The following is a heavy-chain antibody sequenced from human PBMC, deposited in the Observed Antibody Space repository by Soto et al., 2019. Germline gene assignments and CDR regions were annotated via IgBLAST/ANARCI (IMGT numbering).Heavy chain of an antibody. V-gene: IGHV1-18*01. Sequence: QVQLVQSGAEVKKPGASVKVSCKTSGYTFTSYAISWVRQAPGQGLEWMGWISAYNGNTHNAQKLQGRVTMTTDTSTSTAYMELRSLRSDVTAVYYCARDLAAAGPFDYWGQGTLVTVSS. CDR1: GYTFTSYA. J-gene: IGHJ4*02. CDR2: ISAYNGNT. D-gene: IGHD6-13*01. CDR3: ARDLAAAGPFDY.